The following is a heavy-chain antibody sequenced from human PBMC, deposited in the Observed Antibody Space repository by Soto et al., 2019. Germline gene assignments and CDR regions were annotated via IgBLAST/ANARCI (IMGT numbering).Heavy chain of an antibody. V-gene: IGHV3-33*01. J-gene: IGHJ6*03. CDR3: AREIIVVVTRNYYYYMDV. CDR1: GFTFSSYG. Sequence: GGSLRLSCAASGFTFSSYGMHWVRQAPGKGLEWVAVIWCDGSNKYYADSVKGRFTISRDNSKNTLYLQMNSLRAEDTAVYYCAREIIVVVTRNYYYYMDVWGKGTTVTVSS. D-gene: IGHD2-2*01. CDR2: IWCDGSNK.